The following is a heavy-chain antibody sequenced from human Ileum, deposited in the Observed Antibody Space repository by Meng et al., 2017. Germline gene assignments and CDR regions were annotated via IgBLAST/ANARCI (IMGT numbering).Heavy chain of an antibody. CDR3: ARDRIRQLDF. CDR1: GGSISSGGFF. D-gene: IGHD1-1*01. J-gene: IGHJ4*02. Sequence: QVQLQESGPGLVKPSQTLSLTCTVSGGSISSGGFFWSWIRQHPGKGLEWIVSVYYNGNTYYNPSLKSRVTISVDTSKNQFSLRLTSVTAADTAMYYCARDRIRQLDFWGQGTLVTVSS. CDR2: VYYNGNT. V-gene: IGHV4-31*03.